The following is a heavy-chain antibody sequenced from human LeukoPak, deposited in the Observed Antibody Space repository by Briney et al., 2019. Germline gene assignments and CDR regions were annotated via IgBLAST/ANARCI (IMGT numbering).Heavy chain of an antibody. V-gene: IGHV4-39*07. CDR1: SGLVSSDY. CDR3: ARDPTSWQGADY. D-gene: IGHD2-2*01. Sequence: SETLSLTCTVYSGLVSSDYWGWVRQPPGKGLEWIGSIHYSGSTSYSPSLKSRITLSIDTSKNQFSLRLNSVTAADTAVYYCARDPTSWQGADYWGQGTLVTVSS. J-gene: IGHJ4*02. CDR2: IHYSGST.